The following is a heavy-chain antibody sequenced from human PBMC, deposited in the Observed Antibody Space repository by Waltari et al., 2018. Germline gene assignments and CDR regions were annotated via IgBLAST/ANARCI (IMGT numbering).Heavy chain of an antibody. V-gene: IGHV4-38-2*01. CDR3: ARGQGY. Sequence: QVQLQESGPGLVKPSETLSLTCAVSGYSISSGYYWGWIRQPPGKGLEWIGNIYHSGSTYYNPSLKSRVTISVDTSKNQFSLELSSLTADDTAVYYCARGQGYWGQGTLVTVSS. CDR1: GYSISSGYY. CDR2: IYHSGST. J-gene: IGHJ4*02.